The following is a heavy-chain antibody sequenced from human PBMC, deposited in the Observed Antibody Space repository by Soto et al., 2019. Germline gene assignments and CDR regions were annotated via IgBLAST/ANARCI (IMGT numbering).Heavy chain of an antibody. CDR1: GGSISSGGYY. V-gene: IGHV4-31*03. CDR2: IYYSGST. D-gene: IGHD3-16*02. J-gene: IGHJ4*02. CDR3: ARVTHYDYVWGSYRSGEFDY. Sequence: QVQLQESGPGLVKPSQTLSLTCTVSGGSISSGGYYWSWIRQHPGKGLEWIGYIYYSGSTYYNQSLKSRVTISVDTSKNQFSLKLSSVTAADTAVYYCARVTHYDYVWGSYRSGEFDYWGQGTLVTVSS.